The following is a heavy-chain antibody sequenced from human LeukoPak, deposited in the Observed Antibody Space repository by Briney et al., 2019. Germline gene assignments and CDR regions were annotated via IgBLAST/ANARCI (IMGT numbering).Heavy chain of an antibody. CDR2: ISTYDHDT. Sequence: APVKVSCKASGYTFTNYGIGWVRQAPGQGLEWMAWISTYDHDTNYAQKFRGRVTMTTDTSTSTAYMELRSLGSDDTAVYYCVRDYFCSGGTCDDCFDPWGQGTLVTASS. J-gene: IGHJ5*02. CDR3: VRDYFCSGGTCDDCFDP. V-gene: IGHV1-18*01. CDR1: GYTFTNYG. D-gene: IGHD2-15*01.